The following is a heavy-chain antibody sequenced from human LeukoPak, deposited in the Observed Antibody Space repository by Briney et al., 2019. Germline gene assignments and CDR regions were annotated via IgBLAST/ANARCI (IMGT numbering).Heavy chain of an antibody. J-gene: IGHJ4*02. Sequence: SETLSLTCTVSGGSISSFYWSWIRQPPGKGLEWIGYIYYTGSTNYNSSLKSRVTISVDTSKNQFSLNLSPVTAADTAMYYCARINGDYVYRIIDYWGQGTLVTVSS. D-gene: IGHD4-17*01. CDR1: GGSISSFY. CDR2: IYYTGST. V-gene: IGHV4-59*01. CDR3: ARINGDYVYRIIDY.